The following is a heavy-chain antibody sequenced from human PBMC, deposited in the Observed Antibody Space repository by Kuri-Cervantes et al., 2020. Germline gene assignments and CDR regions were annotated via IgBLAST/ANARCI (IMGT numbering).Heavy chain of an antibody. Sequence: ASVKVSCKASGGTFSSYAISWVRQAPGQGLEWMGWISAYNGNTNYAQKLQGRVTMTTDTSTSTAYMELRSLRSDDTAVYYCARPYYYGSGNYYYYYYYGMDVWGQGTTVTVSS. CDR3: ARPYYYGSGNYYYYYYYGMDV. V-gene: IGHV1-18*01. CDR1: GGTFSSYA. CDR2: ISAYNGNT. J-gene: IGHJ6*02. D-gene: IGHD3-10*01.